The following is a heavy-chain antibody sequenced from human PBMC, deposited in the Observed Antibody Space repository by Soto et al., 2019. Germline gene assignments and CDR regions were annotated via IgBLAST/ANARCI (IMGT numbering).Heavy chain of an antibody. J-gene: IGHJ6*02. D-gene: IGHD3-10*01. CDR2: IFSNDDK. CDR3: ARSSLSKYGMDV. Sequence: QVTLKESGPVLVKPTETLTLTCTVSGFSLSNARMGVSWIRQPPGKALEWLAHIFSNDDKSYSTSLKSRLTISKDTSKSQVVLTMTNMDPVDTATYYCARSSLSKYGMDVWGQGTTVTVSS. V-gene: IGHV2-26*01. CDR1: GFSLSNARMG.